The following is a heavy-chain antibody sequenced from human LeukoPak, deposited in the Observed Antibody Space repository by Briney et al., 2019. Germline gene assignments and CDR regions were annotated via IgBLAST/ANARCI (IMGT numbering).Heavy chain of an antibody. CDR3: ARWSPEVGAVDY. J-gene: IGHJ4*02. D-gene: IGHD1-26*01. CDR1: GDSISSYY. V-gene: IGHV4-59*01. CDR2: IYYSGST. Sequence: SETLSLTCTVSGDSISSYYWSWIRQPPGKGLEWLGYIYYSGSTNHNPSLKSRVTISVDTSKNQFSLKLSSVTAADTAVYYCARWSPEVGAVDYWGQGTLVTVSS.